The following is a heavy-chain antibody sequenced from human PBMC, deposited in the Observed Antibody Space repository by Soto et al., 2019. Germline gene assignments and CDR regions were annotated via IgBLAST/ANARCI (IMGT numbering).Heavy chain of an antibody. CDR2: IFSNDEK. CDR3: ARIYTRKTANWFDP. CDR1: GFSVSNARMG. V-gene: IGHV2-26*01. J-gene: IGHJ5*02. D-gene: IGHD5-18*01. Sequence: QVTLKESGPVLVKPTETLTLTSTVSGFSVSNARMGVSWIRQPPGKALEWLAHIFSNDEKSYSTSLKSRLTISKDTSKSQVVLTMTNMDPVDTATYYCARIYTRKTANWFDPWGQGTLVTVSS.